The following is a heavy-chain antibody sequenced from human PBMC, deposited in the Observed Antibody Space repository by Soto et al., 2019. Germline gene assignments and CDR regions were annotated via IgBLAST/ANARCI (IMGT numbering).Heavy chain of an antibody. V-gene: IGHV1-69*13. J-gene: IGHJ5*02. CDR3: ARGWTRNWFDP. CDR1: GDTFSNYA. CDR2: IIPIFGTA. D-gene: IGHD2-15*01. Sequence: SVKVSCKASGDTFSNYAVSWVRQAPGQGLEWMGGIIPIFGTANYAQKFQGRVTITADESTSTAYMELSSLRSEDTAVYYCARGWTRNWFDPWGQGTLVTVSS.